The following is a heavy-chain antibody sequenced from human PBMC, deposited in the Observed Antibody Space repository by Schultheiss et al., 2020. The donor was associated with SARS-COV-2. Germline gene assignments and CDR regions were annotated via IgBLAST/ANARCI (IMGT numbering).Heavy chain of an antibody. V-gene: IGHV3-7*04. CDR1: GFTFSSYW. D-gene: IGHD3-10*01. CDR2: IKQDGSEK. CDR3: ARAPMVRGVLFNFDY. J-gene: IGHJ4*02. Sequence: GGSLRLSCAASGFTFSSYWMSWVRQAPGKGLEWVANIKQDGSEKYYVDSVKGRFTIFRDNAKNSLYLQMNSLRAEDTAVYYCARAPMVRGVLFNFDYWGQGTLVTVSS.